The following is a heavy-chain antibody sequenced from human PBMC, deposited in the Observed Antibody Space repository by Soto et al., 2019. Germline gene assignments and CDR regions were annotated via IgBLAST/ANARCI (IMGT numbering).Heavy chain of an antibody. J-gene: IGHJ6*02. V-gene: IGHV3-23*01. CDR3: ARVRRYYGSGSYYAMDV. D-gene: IGHD3-10*01. CDR2: ISGSDGST. Sequence: GWSLRLSCAAAGFTFIGYGRNWVRQAPGKGLEWVSAISGSDGSTYYADSVKGRFTISRDNSKNTLYLQMNSLRAEDTAVYYCARVRRYYGSGSYYAMDVWGQGTTVTAP. CDR1: GFTFIGYG.